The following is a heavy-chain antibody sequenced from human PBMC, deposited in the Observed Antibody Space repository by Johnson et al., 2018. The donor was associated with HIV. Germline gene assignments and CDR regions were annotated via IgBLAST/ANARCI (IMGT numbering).Heavy chain of an antibody. CDR2: ISYDGSNK. V-gene: IGHV3-30*04. J-gene: IGHJ3*02. CDR3: ASLQTYNWNHVGAFDI. D-gene: IGHD1-20*01. CDR1: GFTFSSYA. Sequence: QVQLVESGGGVVQPGRSLRLSCAASGFTFSSYAMHWVRQAPGKGLEWVAVISYDGSNKYYADSVKGRFTISRDNSKNTLYLQMNSLRAEDTAVYYCASLQTYNWNHVGAFDIWGQGTMVTVSS.